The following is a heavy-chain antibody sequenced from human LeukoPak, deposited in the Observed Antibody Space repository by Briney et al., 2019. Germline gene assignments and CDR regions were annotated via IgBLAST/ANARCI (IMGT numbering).Heavy chain of an antibody. CDR2: ISYDGSNK. Sequence: GRSLRLSCAASGFTFSSYAMHWVRQAPGKGLEWVAVISYDGSNKYYADSVKGRFTISRDNSKNTLYLQMNSLRAEDTAVYYCAREMNGYNFWDFDYWGQGTLVTVSS. D-gene: IGHD5-24*01. V-gene: IGHV3-30-3*01. CDR1: GFTFSSYA. J-gene: IGHJ4*02. CDR3: AREMNGYNFWDFDY.